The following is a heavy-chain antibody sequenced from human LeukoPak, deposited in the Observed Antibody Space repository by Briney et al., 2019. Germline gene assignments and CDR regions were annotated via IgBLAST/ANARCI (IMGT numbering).Heavy chain of an antibody. Sequence: SETLSLTCTVSGGSISSYYWSWIRQPPGKGLEWIGYVYYSGSTNYNPSLKSRVTISVDTSKNQFSLKLSSVTAADTAVYYCARVLYSSGWEDLRYYFDYWGQGTLVTVSS. J-gene: IGHJ4*02. V-gene: IGHV4-59*01. D-gene: IGHD6-19*01. CDR3: ARVLYSSGWEDLRYYFDY. CDR1: GGSISSYY. CDR2: VYYSGST.